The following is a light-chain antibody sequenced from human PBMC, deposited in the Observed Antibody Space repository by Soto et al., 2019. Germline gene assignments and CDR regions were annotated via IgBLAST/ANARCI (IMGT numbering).Light chain of an antibody. CDR1: QSISNY. J-gene: IGKJ1*01. Sequence: DIQMTQSPSSLSASVGDRVTITCRASQSISNYLNWYQQILGKAPKLLIYAASSLQSGVPSRFSGSRSGTDFTLTISSLQPEDFATYYCQESYRTPRTFGQGTKVDIK. CDR2: AAS. V-gene: IGKV1-39*01. CDR3: QESYRTPRT.